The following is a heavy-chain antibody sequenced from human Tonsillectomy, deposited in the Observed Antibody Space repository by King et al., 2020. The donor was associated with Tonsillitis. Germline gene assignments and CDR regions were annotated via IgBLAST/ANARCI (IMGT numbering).Heavy chain of an antibody. CDR1: GFTWRSEA. Sequence: GGGGGEPGGARRLSCAASGFTWRSEALSWVRQAPGQGLEGGSAIGGRGGGTYYAASLKGRFTISRDNAKNTLYPPMNSLRAADTAVYYCAKEGTVTTYSYWGQGTLVTVSS. CDR3: AKEGTVTTYSY. D-gene: IGHD4-17*01. V-gene: IGHV3-23*01. CDR2: IGGRGGGT. J-gene: IGHJ4*02.